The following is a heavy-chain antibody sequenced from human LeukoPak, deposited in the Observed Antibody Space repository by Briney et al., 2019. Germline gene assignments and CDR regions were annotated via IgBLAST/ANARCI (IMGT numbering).Heavy chain of an antibody. CDR1: GFTFNNYN. Sequence: PGGSLRLSCAASGFTFNNYNMNLVRQAPGKALEWVSSITSSGTYIFYADSVKGRFTISRDNAKNSLYLQMNSLGPEDTAVYYCARDPYSGNYGNYYYYYMDVWGKGTTVTISS. CDR3: ARDPYSGNYGNYYYYYMDV. D-gene: IGHD1-26*01. V-gene: IGHV3-21*01. CDR2: ITSSGTYI. J-gene: IGHJ6*03.